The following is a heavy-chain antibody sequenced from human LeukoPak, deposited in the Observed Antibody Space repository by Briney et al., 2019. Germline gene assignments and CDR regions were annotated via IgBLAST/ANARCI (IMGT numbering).Heavy chain of an antibody. CDR1: GFAVSSNY. J-gene: IGHJ4*02. V-gene: IGHV3-53*01. CDR3: AQDATDFDSSGQTYFDN. Sequence: HPGGSLRLSCAASGFAVSSNYMSWVRQAPGKGLECVSVIGNDGRTYYVNSVKGRFTISRDISKNMLYLQMNSLRADDTAVYYCAQDATDFDSSGQTYFDNWGQGTLVTVSS. D-gene: IGHD3-22*01. CDR2: IGNDGRT.